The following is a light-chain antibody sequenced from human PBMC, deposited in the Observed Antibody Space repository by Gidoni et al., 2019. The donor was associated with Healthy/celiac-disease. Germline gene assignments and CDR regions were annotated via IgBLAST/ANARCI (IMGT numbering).Light chain of an antibody. Sequence: VLWLTQFPSLLSASTGDRVTISCRMSQCISSYLAWYQQKPGKAPELLIYAASTLPSGVPSRFSGSGSGTDFTLTISCLQSEDFATYYCQQYYSFPPTFGQGTKVEIK. V-gene: IGKV1D-8*01. J-gene: IGKJ1*01. CDR3: QQYYSFPPT. CDR2: AAS. CDR1: QCISSY.